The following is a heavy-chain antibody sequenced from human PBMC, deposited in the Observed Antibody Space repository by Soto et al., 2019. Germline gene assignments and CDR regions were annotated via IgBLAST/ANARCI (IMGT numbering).Heavy chain of an antibody. CDR2: ISAYNGNT. CDR3: ARDLVKPYYYDSSGYSPTQDAFEI. CDR1: GYTFTSYG. V-gene: IGHV1-18*01. J-gene: IGHJ3*02. Sequence: ASVKVSCKASGYTFTSYGISWVRQAPGQGLEWMGWISAYNGNTNYAQKLQGRVTMTTDTSTSTAYMELRSLRSDDTAVYYCARDLVKPYYYDSSGYSPTQDAFEIWGQGTMVTVSS. D-gene: IGHD3-22*01.